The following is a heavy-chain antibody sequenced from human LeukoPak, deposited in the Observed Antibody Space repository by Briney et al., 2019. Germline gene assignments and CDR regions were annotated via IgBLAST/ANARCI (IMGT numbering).Heavy chain of an antibody. J-gene: IGHJ4*02. CDR2: IIPIFGTA. Sequence: SVKVSCKASGGTFSTYAISWVRQAPGQGLEWMGGIIPIFGTANYAQKFQGRVTITADESTSTAYMELSSLRSEDTAVYYCARDLRGIDTFDYWGQGTLVTVSS. CDR1: GGTFSTYA. V-gene: IGHV1-69*13. CDR3: ARDLRGIDTFDY. D-gene: IGHD5-12*01.